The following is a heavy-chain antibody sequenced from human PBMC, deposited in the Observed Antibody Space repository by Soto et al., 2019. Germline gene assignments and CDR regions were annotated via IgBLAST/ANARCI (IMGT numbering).Heavy chain of an antibody. V-gene: IGHV4-30-4*01. CDR1: GGSISSNSYY. Sequence: PSETLPLTCIVSGGSISSNSYYWSWIRQPPGKGLEWIGYIYYSGSTYYNPSLKSRVTISVDTSKNQFSLKLSSVTAADTAVYYCARERYSSSSPFDYWGQGPLVTVSS. J-gene: IGHJ4*02. CDR3: ARERYSSSSPFDY. CDR2: IYYSGST. D-gene: IGHD6-6*01.